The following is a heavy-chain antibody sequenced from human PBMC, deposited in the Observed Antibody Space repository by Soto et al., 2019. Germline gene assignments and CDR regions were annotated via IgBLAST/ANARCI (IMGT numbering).Heavy chain of an antibody. CDR1: GFTFSDYY. D-gene: IGHD3-3*01. V-gene: IGHV3-11*01. Sequence: PGGSLRLSSAASGFTFSDYYMSWIRQAPGKGLEWVSYISSSGSTIYYADSVKGRFTISRDNAKNSLYLQMNSLRAEDTAVYYCARASYDFWSGPQYYFDYWGQGTLVTVSS. J-gene: IGHJ4*02. CDR3: ARASYDFWSGPQYYFDY. CDR2: ISSSGSTI.